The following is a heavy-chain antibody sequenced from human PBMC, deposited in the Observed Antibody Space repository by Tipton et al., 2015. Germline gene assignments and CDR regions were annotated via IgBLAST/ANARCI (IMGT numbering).Heavy chain of an antibody. Sequence: TLSLTCTVSGASLSGGTYYWSWIRQPPGKALEWIGYIYHSGNTYYNPSLESRVTISLDTSKKQFSLMLTSVTAADTAVYYCARHRGVGGLADYWGRGTLVTVSS. J-gene: IGHJ4*02. CDR1: GASLSGGTYY. D-gene: IGHD3-10*01. V-gene: IGHV4-61*01. CDR3: ARHRGVGGLADY. CDR2: IYHSGNT.